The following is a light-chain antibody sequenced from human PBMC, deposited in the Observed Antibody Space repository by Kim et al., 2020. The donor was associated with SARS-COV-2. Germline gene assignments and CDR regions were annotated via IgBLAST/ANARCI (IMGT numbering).Light chain of an antibody. V-gene: IGKV1-16*02. CDR3: EQYHSYPWT. Sequence: DILMTQSPSSLSASIGDRVTITCRASKGINIYLAWLQQKPGKAPKSLIYGASNLESGVPSKFSGSGSGTDFTLTINNLQPEDFATYYCEQYHSYPWTFGQGTKVDIK. CDR1: KGINIY. CDR2: GAS. J-gene: IGKJ1*01.